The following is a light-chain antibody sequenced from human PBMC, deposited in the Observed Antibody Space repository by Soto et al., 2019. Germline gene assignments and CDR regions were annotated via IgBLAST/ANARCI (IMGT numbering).Light chain of an antibody. CDR3: LQYSTFPFT. Sequence: AIWMTQSPSSFSASTGDRVTITCRASQILSGHLAWYQQKSGKAPKLLIYAASTLQSGVPSRFRGSGSGTDFTLTISGLQSEDSGSYFCLQYSTFPFTFGQGTQLEIK. CDR1: QILSGH. CDR2: AAS. J-gene: IGKJ2*01. V-gene: IGKV1-8*01.